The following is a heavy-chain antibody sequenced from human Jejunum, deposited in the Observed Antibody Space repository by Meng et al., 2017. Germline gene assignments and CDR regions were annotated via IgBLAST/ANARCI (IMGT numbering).Heavy chain of an antibody. CDR1: GFTFSNYG. Sequence: GESLKISCAASGFTFSNYGMHWVRQAPGKGLEWVAVIWYDGTNKYSADSVKGRFTISRDNSKNTLYLQMESLRAEDTAVYYCARDVRVDYWGQGTLVTVSS. CDR3: ARDVRVDY. J-gene: IGHJ4*02. CDR2: IWYDGTNK. D-gene: IGHD2-8*01. V-gene: IGHV3-33*01.